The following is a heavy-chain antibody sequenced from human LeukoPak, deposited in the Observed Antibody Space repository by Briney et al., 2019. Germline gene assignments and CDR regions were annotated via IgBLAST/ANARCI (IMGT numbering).Heavy chain of an antibody. CDR1: GFTVSSNY. J-gene: IGHJ4*02. CDR3: AKVSGSGVATLIVVIPYYFDY. CDR2: IYSGGST. Sequence: GGSLRLSCAASGFTVSSNYMSWVRQAPGKGLEWVSVIYSGGSTYYADSVKGRFTISRDNSKNTLYLQMNSLRAEDTAVYFCAKVSGSGVATLIVVIPYYFDYWGQGTLVTVSS. V-gene: IGHV3-53*01. D-gene: IGHD3-22*01.